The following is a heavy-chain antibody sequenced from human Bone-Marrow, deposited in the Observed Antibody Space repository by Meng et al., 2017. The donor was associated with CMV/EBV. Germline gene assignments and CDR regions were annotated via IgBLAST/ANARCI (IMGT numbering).Heavy chain of an antibody. J-gene: IGHJ6*02. V-gene: IGHV3-7*01. CDR1: GCAFANYW. Sequence: GGTLRLSCAASGCAFANYWLTWVRQAPGKGLQWVANIKQDGSEKNYVDSVKGRFTIARDNAKSSLYQQMDSLTAEDTAIYYCAADDFWIGYYYYYDIDVWGQGTMVTVSS. D-gene: IGHD3/OR15-3a*01. CDR2: IKQDGSEK. CDR3: AADDFWIGYYYYYDIDV.